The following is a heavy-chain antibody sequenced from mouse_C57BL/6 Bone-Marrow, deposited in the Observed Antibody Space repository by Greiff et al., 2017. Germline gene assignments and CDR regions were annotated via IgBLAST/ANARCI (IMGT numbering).Heavy chain of an antibody. CDR2: INPSSGYT. CDR1: GYTFTSYW. CDR3: ARARLLRYY. Sequence: QVQLQQSGAELAKPGASVKLSCKASGYTFTSYWMHWVKQRPGQGLEWIGYINPSSGYTKYNQKFKDKATLTADKSYSTAYMQLSSLTYEDSAVYYCARARLLRYYWGQGTTLTVSS. J-gene: IGHJ2*01. D-gene: IGHD1-1*01. V-gene: IGHV1-7*01.